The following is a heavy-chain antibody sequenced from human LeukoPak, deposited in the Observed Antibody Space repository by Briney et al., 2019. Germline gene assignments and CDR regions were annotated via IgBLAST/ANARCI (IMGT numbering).Heavy chain of an antibody. CDR1: GGPLNNYH. CDR3: ARDGLPAPWGNWFDP. D-gene: IGHD1-26*01. CDR2: IYTSGSS. J-gene: IGHJ5*02. V-gene: IGHV4-4*07. Sequence: AETLSLPCTVSGGPLNNYHWRWLRQPAGKGLEWIGRIYTSGSSNYNPSLKNRVIISVDKSKNQFSLNLTSVTAADTAVYYCARDGLPAPWGNWFDPWGQGTLVTVSS.